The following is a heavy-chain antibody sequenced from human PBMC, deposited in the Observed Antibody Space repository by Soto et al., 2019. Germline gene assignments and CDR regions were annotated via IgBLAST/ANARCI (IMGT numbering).Heavy chain of an antibody. Sequence: GGSLRLSCAASRFTFNNYWMGWVRQAPGKGLEWVAVITQHGSNQYYVDSVKGRFTISRDDAKSSLYLQMNSLRAEDTAVYYCVSPYLYFDYWGLGTLVTVSS. CDR1: RFTFNNYW. CDR3: VSPYLYFDY. CDR2: ITQHGSNQ. V-gene: IGHV3-7*05. J-gene: IGHJ4*02.